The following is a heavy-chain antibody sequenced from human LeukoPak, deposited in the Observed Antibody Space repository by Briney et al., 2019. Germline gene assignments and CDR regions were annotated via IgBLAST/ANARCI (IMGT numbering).Heavy chain of an antibody. Sequence: GGSLRLSCVASGITFSSYTINWVRQAPGKGLEWVSSISSSSTYIYYADSVKGRFTISRDNAKNSLYLQMNSLRPEDTAVYYCAKDKARAADYYFDYWGHGTLVTVSS. CDR3: AKDKARAADYYFDY. CDR1: GITFSSYT. D-gene: IGHD6-13*01. CDR2: ISSSSTYI. V-gene: IGHV3-21*01. J-gene: IGHJ4*01.